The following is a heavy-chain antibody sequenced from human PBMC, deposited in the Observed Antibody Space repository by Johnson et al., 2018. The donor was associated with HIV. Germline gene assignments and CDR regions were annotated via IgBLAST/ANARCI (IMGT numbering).Heavy chain of an antibody. CDR3: ARLGIAAARGAFDI. Sequence: VESGGGLVQPGGSLRLSCAASGFTFSSYWMSWVRQAPGKGLEWVANIKQDGSEKYYVDSVKGRFTISRDNAKNSLYLQMNSLRAEDTAVYYCARLGIAAARGAFDIWGQGTMVTVSS. D-gene: IGHD6-13*01. CDR2: IKQDGSEK. V-gene: IGHV3-7*01. CDR1: GFTFSSYW. J-gene: IGHJ3*02.